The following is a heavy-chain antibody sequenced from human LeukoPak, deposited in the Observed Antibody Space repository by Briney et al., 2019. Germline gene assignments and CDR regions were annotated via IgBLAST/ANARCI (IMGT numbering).Heavy chain of an antibody. CDR2: ITPNSGDT. V-gene: IGHV1-2*02. CDR3: ARDSTSWYLDY. D-gene: IGHD2-2*01. J-gene: IGHJ4*02. Sequence: VASVTVSCTASGYTFTAYYIHWVRQAPGQGLEWMGWITPNSGDTNYAQRFQGRVTMTRDTSISTVYMELRRLRSDDTAVYYCARDSTSWYLDYWGQGTLVTVSS. CDR1: GYTFTAYY.